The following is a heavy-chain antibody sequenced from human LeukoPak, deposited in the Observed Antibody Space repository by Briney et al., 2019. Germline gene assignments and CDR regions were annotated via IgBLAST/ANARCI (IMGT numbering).Heavy chain of an antibody. Sequence: GESMQISWQGSGYSFSRYWIGWVRQVPGEGRGWMGMIYPGDSDTRYSTSFQGHVTISADKSNSTAYLQWSSLKASDTAMYYCATQDIVATINAFDIWGQGTMVTVSS. CDR2: IYPGDSDT. CDR1: GYSFSRYW. D-gene: IGHD5-12*01. V-gene: IGHV5-51*03. J-gene: IGHJ3*02. CDR3: ATQDIVATINAFDI.